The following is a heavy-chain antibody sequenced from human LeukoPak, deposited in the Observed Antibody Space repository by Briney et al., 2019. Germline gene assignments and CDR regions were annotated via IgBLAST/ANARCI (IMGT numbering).Heavy chain of an antibody. CDR1: GFTFSKYA. V-gene: IGHV3-23*01. Sequence: GGSPRLSCAATGFTFSKYAMSWVRQAPGKGLEWVSAISGGGDDTYYADSAKGRFTISRDNSKNTLYLQANTLRAEDTAVYYCTKLRGTVTTVVDCWGQGTLVIVSS. J-gene: IGHJ4*02. CDR2: ISGGGDDT. CDR3: TKLRGTVTTVVDC. D-gene: IGHD4-17*01.